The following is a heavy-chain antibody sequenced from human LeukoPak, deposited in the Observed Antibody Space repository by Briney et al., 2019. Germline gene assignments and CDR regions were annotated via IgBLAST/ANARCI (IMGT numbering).Heavy chain of an antibody. D-gene: IGHD6-13*01. CDR1: GYTFTSYG. CDR3: ARNRPLRGSSWRHFDY. CDR2: ISAYNGNT. Sequence: ASVKVSCTASGYTFTSYGISWVRQAPGQGLEWMGWISAYNGNTNYARKLQGRVTMTTDTSTSTAYMELRSLRSDDTAVYYCARNRPLRGSSWRHFDYWGQGTLVTVSS. V-gene: IGHV1-18*01. J-gene: IGHJ4*02.